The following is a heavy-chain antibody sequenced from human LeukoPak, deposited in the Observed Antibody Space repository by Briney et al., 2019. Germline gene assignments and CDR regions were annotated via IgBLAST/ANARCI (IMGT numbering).Heavy chain of an antibody. CDR3: ARVYSGSYSFDY. J-gene: IGHJ4*02. V-gene: IGHV3-23*01. CDR1: GFTLSSYA. CDR2: ISGSGGST. D-gene: IGHD1-26*01. Sequence: GGSLTLSCAASGFTLSSYAMSWVRQAPGKGLEWVSAISGSGGSTYYADSVKGRFTISRDNSKNTLYLQMNSLGAEDTAVYYCARVYSGSYSFDYWGQGTLVTVSS.